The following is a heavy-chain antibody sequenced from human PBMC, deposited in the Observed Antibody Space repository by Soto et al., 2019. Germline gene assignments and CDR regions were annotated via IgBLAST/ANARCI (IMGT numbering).Heavy chain of an antibody. CDR2: IFHGGNT. Sequence: WETLSLTCAGSGFFISSGNYWGWIRKPPGKGLEWIGSIFHGGNTYYNPSLKSRVTISVDMSKNQFSLKLNSVTAADTAVYYCARARWYDAFDVWGQGTVVTVSS. CDR1: GFFISSGNY. V-gene: IGHV4-38-2*01. J-gene: IGHJ3*01. CDR3: ARARWYDAFDV. D-gene: IGHD2-15*01.